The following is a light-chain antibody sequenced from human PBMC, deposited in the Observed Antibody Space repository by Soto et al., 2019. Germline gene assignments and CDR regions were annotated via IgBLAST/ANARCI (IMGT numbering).Light chain of an antibody. CDR2: GAS. CDR1: QSVSASY. CDR3: QQYGRSPYT. V-gene: IGKV3-20*01. Sequence: EIVLTQSPGTLSLSPGERATLSCRASQSVSASYFAWYQHKPGQAPRLLIYGASSRATGIPDRFSGSGSGTDFTLTISRLDPEDFAVYYCQQYGRSPYTFGQGTKLEI. J-gene: IGKJ2*01.